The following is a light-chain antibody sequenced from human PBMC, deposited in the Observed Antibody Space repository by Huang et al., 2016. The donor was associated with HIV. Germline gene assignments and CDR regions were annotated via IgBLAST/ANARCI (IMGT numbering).Light chain of an antibody. V-gene: IGKV1-5*03. CDR1: QNIVIW. CDR3: QQYSNYPLT. CDR2: KSS. Sequence: DIQMTQSPSTLSASIGDRVTIPCRASQNIVIWLAWYQQKPGKAPKLLIHKSSSLNGGVPLRFSGSGSGTEFTLTISDLQPDDFATYYCQQYSNYPLTFGGGTKVEI. J-gene: IGKJ4*01.